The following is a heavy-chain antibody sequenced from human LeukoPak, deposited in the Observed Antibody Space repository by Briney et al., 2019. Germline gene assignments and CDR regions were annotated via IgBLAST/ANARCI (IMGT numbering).Heavy chain of an antibody. CDR3: ARDLTSQYYYDSSGYD. V-gene: IGHV3-48*01. J-gene: IGHJ4*02. D-gene: IGHD3-22*01. CDR1: GFTFSSYS. CDR2: ISSSSSTI. Sequence: PGGSLRLSCAASGFTFSSYSMNWVRQAPGKGLEWVSYISSSSSTIYYADSVKGRFTISRDNAKNSLYLQMNSLRAEDTAVYYCARDLTSQYYYDSSGYDWGQGTLVTVSS.